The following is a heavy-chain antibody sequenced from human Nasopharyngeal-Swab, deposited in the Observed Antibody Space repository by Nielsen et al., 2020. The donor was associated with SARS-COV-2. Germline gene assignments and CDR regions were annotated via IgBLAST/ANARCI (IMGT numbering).Heavy chain of an antibody. CDR3: TTDFYFDY. CDR2: IKSKPDGGTT. V-gene: IGHV3-15*01. Sequence: GESLKISCAASGLTFRDAWMSWVRQAPGKGLEWIAHIKSKPDGGTTDYAAPVQGRFTISRDDSESTLFLQMNSLKTEDTALYYCTTDFYFDYWGQGTLVTVSS. J-gene: IGHJ4*02. CDR1: GLTFRDAW.